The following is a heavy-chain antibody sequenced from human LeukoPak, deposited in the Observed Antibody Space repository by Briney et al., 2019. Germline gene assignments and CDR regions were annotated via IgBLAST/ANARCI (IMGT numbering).Heavy chain of an antibody. CDR1: AASISSSSYY. D-gene: IGHD2-2*02. Sequence: SQTLSLTCTVSAASISSSSYYCGWLRQPPGKGLEWFGSIYYSGSTYYNRSLKSRVTISVDTSKNQFSMKLSSVTAADTAVYYCARYVVVPAAIGYWGQGTLVTVSS. CDR2: IYYSGST. V-gene: IGHV4-39*01. CDR3: ARYVVVPAAIGY. J-gene: IGHJ4*02.